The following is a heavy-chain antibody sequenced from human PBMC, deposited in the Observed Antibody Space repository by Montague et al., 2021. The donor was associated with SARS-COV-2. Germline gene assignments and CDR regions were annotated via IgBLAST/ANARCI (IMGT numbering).Heavy chain of an antibody. CDR3: ARGAPTITMIVVVFTGAGWSLDL. CDR1: GGSFSGYY. V-gene: IGHV4-34*01. D-gene: IGHD3-22*01. CDR2: INHSGST. J-gene: IGHJ2*01. Sequence: SETLSLTCAVHGGSFSGYYWSWIRQPPGKGLEWIGEINHSGSTNYNPSLKSRVSISVDTSKNQFSLKLSSVTAADTAVYYCARGAPTITMIVVVFTGAGWSLDLWGRGTLVTVSS.